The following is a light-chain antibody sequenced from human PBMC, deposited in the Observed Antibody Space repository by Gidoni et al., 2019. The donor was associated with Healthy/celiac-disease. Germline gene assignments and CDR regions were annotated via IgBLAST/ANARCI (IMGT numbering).Light chain of an antibody. CDR2: ANR. J-gene: IGLJ1*01. Sequence: QSVLTQPPSVSGAPGQKITISCTGSSSNLGAGHHVHWYQHLPGPAPKVLIFANRNRPSGVPDRFSASKSGTSASLVLTGLQPEDETDYYCQSYDTSLSAYVFGTGTKVTVL. V-gene: IGLV1-40*01. CDR3: QSYDTSLSAYV. CDR1: SSNLGAGHH.